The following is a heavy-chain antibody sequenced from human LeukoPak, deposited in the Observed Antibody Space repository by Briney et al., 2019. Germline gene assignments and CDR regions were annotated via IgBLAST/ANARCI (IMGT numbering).Heavy chain of an antibody. CDR2: ISGNGGST. D-gene: IGHD3-22*01. V-gene: IGHV3-23*01. J-gene: IGHJ4*02. CDR3: AKGGKWLPFAY. Sequence: GGSLRLSCAASGFTFSSYAMSWVRQAPGKGLEWVSAISGNGGSTYYADSVKGRFTIPRDNSKNTLYLQMNSLRAEDTAVYYCAKGGKWLPFAYWGQGTLVTVSS. CDR1: GFTFSSYA.